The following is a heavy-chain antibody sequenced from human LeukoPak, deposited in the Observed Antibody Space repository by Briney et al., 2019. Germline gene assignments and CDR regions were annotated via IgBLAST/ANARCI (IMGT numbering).Heavy chain of an antibody. V-gene: IGHV3-21*04. CDR2: ISSGSTYI. J-gene: IGHJ4*02. Sequence: GGSLRLSCAASGFTFSSYEMNWVRQAPGKGLEWISSISSGSTYIHYADSVKGRFTISRDNAKNSLYLQMNSMRAEDTAVYYCAKDSRGSYLGFDYWGQGTLVTVSS. CDR3: AKDSRGSYLGFDY. D-gene: IGHD1-26*01. CDR1: GFTFSSYE.